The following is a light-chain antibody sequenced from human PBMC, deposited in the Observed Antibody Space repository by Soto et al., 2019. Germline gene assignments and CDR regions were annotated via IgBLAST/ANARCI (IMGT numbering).Light chain of an antibody. CDR3: SSYTTSSSVV. V-gene: IGLV2-14*01. J-gene: IGLJ2*01. Sequence: QSALTQPASVSRSPGQSITISCTGTSSDVGGYNYVSWYQQHPGKAPKLMIYEVSNRPSGVSNRFSGSKSGNTASLTISGLQAEDEADYHCSSYTTSSSVVFGGGTKLTVL. CDR1: SSDVGGYNY. CDR2: EVS.